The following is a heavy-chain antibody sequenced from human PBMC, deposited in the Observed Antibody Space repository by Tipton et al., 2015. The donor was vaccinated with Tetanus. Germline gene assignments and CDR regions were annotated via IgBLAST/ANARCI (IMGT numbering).Heavy chain of an antibody. J-gene: IGHJ4*02. Sequence: SLRLSCAASGFTFTRYAMHWVRQAPGKGLEWVAVITFDGGTKYYADSVKGRFTLSRDNSQNTLYLQMNSLTADDTAVYFCASGSSLDYWGQGTLVTVSS. CDR3: ASGSSLDY. V-gene: IGHV3-30-3*01. CDR1: GFTFTRYA. D-gene: IGHD6-6*01. CDR2: ITFDGGTK.